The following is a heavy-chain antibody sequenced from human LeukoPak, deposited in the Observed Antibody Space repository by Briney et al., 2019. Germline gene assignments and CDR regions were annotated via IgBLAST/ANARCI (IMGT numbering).Heavy chain of an antibody. CDR2: IYNTGRT. D-gene: IGHD1-26*01. Sequence: SETLSLTCNVSGGSITNYYWSWIRQSPGKGLEWIGFIYNTGRTNYNPSLQSRVTMSIDTSKNQFSLKLSSVTAADTAVYYCARQGELAIDYWGQGTLVTVSS. J-gene: IGHJ4*02. CDR1: GGSITNYY. V-gene: IGHV4-59*08. CDR3: ARQGELAIDY.